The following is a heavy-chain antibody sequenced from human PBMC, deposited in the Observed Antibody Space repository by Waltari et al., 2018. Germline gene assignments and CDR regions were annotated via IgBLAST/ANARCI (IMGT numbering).Heavy chain of an antibody. D-gene: IGHD3-22*01. CDR1: GGSIRSGSYY. CDR2: IYTSGST. J-gene: IGHJ3*02. CDR3: AGITYYYDSSGYDAFDI. Sequence: QVQLQESGPGLVKPSQTLSLTCTVSGGSIRSGSYYWSWIRQPAGKGLEWIGRIYTSGSTNYNPSLKSRVTISVDTSKNQFSLKLSSVTAADTAVYYCAGITYYYDSSGYDAFDIWGQGTMVTVSS. V-gene: IGHV4-61*02.